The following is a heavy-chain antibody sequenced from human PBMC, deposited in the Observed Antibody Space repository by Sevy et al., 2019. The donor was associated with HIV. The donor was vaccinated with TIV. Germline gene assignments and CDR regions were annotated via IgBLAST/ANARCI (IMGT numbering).Heavy chain of an antibody. V-gene: IGHV5-51*01. CDR3: ATSRSGYFDGSGYYIY. J-gene: IGHJ4*01. CDR2: IYPDDSDT. CDR1: GYSFTSHW. D-gene: IGHD3-22*01. Sequence: GESLKISCQGSGYSFTSHWIAWVRQMPGKGLEGMGIIYPDDSDTRYSPSFQGQVTFSADKSIFTAYLQWSSLKASDTAIYYCATSRSGYFDGSGYYIYWGQGTQVTVSS.